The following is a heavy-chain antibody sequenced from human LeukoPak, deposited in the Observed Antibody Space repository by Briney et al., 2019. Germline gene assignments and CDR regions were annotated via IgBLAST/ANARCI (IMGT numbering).Heavy chain of an antibody. CDR3: ASIAVAGTIDYYYGMDV. CDR2: VHYSRGT. D-gene: IGHD6-19*01. V-gene: IGHV4-59*11. CDR1: GCSISNHY. J-gene: IGHJ6*02. Sequence: PSETLSLTCTVSGCSISNHYCNWIRQSPGKELEWVGYVHYSRGTNYNPSLKSRVTISLDTSKNQFFLQLSSVTAADTAVYYCASIAVAGTIDYYYGMDVWGQGTTVTVSS.